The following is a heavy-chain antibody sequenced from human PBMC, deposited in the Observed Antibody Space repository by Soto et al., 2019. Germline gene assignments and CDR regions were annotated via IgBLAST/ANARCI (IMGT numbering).Heavy chain of an antibody. Sequence: ASVKVSCKASGYTFTSYYMHWVRQAPGQGLEWMGIINPSGGSTSYAQKFQGRVTMTRDTSTSTVYMELSSLRSEDTAVYYCARRLITMVRGSGRPSYYYYGMDVWGQGTTVTVSS. CDR3: ARRLITMVRGSGRPSYYYYGMDV. D-gene: IGHD3-10*01. CDR2: INPSGGST. J-gene: IGHJ6*02. CDR1: GYTFTSYY. V-gene: IGHV1-46*03.